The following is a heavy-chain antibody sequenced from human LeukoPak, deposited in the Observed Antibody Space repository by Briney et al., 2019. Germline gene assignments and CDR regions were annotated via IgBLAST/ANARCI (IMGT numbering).Heavy chain of an antibody. CDR2: IYSGGST. V-gene: IGHV3-66*01. CDR1: GFTVSSNY. D-gene: IGHD3-10*02. J-gene: IGHJ6*04. CDR3: AELGITMIGGV. Sequence: GGSLRLSCAASGFTVSSNYMSWVRQAPGKGLEWVSVIYSGGSTYYADSVKGRFTISRDNSKNTVYLQVNSLRAEDTAVYYCAELGITMIGGVWGKGTTVTISS.